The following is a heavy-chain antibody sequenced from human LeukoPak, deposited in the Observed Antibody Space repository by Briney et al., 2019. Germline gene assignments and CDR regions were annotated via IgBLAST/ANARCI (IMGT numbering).Heavy chain of an antibody. D-gene: IGHD3-3*01. CDR3: TRAFWRGYSIDP. J-gene: IGHJ5*02. Sequence: GGSLRLSCAAPGFTFTNAWMSWVRQAPGRGLEWVGRIKSKTDGGTTDYAAPVKGRLTISRDDSKNTLYLQMNSLKTEDTAVYYCTRAFWRGYSIDPWGQGTLVTVSS. V-gene: IGHV3-15*01. CDR1: GFTFTNAW. CDR2: IKSKTDGGTT.